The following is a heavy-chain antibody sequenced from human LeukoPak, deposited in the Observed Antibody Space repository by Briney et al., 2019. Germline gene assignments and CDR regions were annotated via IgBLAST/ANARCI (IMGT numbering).Heavy chain of an antibody. D-gene: IGHD1-1*01. V-gene: IGHV1-46*01. J-gene: IGHJ4*02. CDR3: ARDGIVERDLDY. Sequence: GASVKVSCKASGYTFTSNYIHWVRQAPGQGLEWMGMIYPRDGSTSYAQKFQGRVTMTRDTSTSTVYMELSSLRSEDTAVYYCARDGIVERDLDYWGQGTLVTVSS. CDR2: IYPRDGST. CDR1: GYTFTSNY.